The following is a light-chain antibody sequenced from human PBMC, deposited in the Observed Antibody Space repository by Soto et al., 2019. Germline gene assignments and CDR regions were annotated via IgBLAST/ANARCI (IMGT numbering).Light chain of an antibody. CDR3: AVWDDSLTGWV. CDR2: NNN. CDR1: TSTLGSNT. V-gene: IGLV1-44*01. Sequence: SVLPQPPSASGTPGQRVTISCSGSTSTLGSNTVNWYQQLPGTAPKLLIFNNNQRPSGVRDRFSGSKSGTSASLAISGLQSEDEADYFCAVWDDSLTGWVFGGGTKVTVL. J-gene: IGLJ3*02.